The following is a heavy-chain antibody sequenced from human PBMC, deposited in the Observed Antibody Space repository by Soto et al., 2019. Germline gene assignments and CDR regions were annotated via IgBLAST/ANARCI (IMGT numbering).Heavy chain of an antibody. D-gene: IGHD6-19*01. V-gene: IGHV4-30-2*01. Sequence: LTCAVSGVSISSGGYSWSWIRQPPGKGLEWIGYIYHSGNIYYNPSLKSRVTLSVDTSTNQCSLTLSSMTAADTAVYYCARAGDSSGPVALGYWGQGTLVTVSS. CDR2: IYHSGNI. CDR3: ARAGDSSGPVALGY. CDR1: GVSISSGGYS. J-gene: IGHJ4*02.